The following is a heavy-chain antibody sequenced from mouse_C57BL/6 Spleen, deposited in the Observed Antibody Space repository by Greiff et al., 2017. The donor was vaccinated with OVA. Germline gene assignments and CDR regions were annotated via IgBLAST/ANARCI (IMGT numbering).Heavy chain of an antibody. CDR3: ARERYFDY. V-gene: IGHV3-6*01. CDR1: GYSIPSGYY. Sequence: EVKLLESGPGLVKPSQSLSLTCSVPGYSIPSGYYWNWIRQFPGNKLEWMGYISYDGSNNYNTSLKNRISITRDKSKNQFFLKLNSVTTEDTATYYCARERYFDYWGQGTTLTVSS. J-gene: IGHJ2*01. CDR2: ISYDGSN.